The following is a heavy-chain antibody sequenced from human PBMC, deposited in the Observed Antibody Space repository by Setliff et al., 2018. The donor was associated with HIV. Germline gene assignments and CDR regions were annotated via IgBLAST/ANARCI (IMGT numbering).Heavy chain of an antibody. CDR3: ARDRDTTIWYFDL. D-gene: IGHD5-12*01. V-gene: IGHV3-48*01. J-gene: IGHJ2*01. CDR2: ISASTNTI. CDR1: GFTFNVYS. Sequence: GGSLRLSCAASGFTFNVYSMNWVRQAPGKGLEWVSYISASTNTIYYADSVKGRFTISRDDSKNTLYLQINSLRAEDTAVYYCARDRDTTIWYFDLWGRGTLVTVSS.